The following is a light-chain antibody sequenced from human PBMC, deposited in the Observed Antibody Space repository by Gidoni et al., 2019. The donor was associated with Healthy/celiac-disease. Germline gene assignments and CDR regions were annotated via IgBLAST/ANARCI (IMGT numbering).Light chain of an antibody. V-gene: IGLV1-44*01. J-gene: IGLJ3*02. CDR2: SNN. CDR1: SSNIGSKT. CDR3: AAWDDSLNGWV. Sequence: QSVLTQQPSASGTPGTRVTISCSGSSSNIGSKTVNWYQQLPGTAPKLLIYSNNQRPSGVPDRFSGSKSGTSASLAISGLQSEDEADYYCAAWDDSLNGWVFGGGTKLTVL.